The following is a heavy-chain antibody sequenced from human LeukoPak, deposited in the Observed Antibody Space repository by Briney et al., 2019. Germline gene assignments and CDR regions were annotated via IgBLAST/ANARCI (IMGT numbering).Heavy chain of an antibody. CDR3: ARRRVRVGAIADAFDI. J-gene: IGHJ3*02. D-gene: IGHD1-26*01. CDR2: ISYDGSNK. CDR1: GFTFSNYP. V-gene: IGHV3-30-3*01. Sequence: GGSLRLSCAASGFTFSNYPLHWVRQAPGKGLEWVAVISYDGSNKYYADSVKGRFTISRDNSKNTLYLQMNSLRAEDTAVYYCARRRVRVGAIADAFDIWGQGTMVTVSS.